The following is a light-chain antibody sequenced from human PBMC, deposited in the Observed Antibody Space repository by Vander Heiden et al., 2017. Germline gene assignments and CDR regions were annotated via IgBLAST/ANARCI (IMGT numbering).Light chain of an antibody. CDR3: SSYADSNNLV. CDR1: SSDVGGYNY. CDR2: EVT. V-gene: IGLV2-8*01. Sequence: QSALTQPPSASGSPGQSVTISCTGTSSDVGGYNYVSWYQHHPGKAPKLMFYEVTKRPSGVPDRFSGSKSVNTASLTVSGLQAEDEADYYCSSYADSNNLVFGGGTRLTVL. J-gene: IGLJ2*01.